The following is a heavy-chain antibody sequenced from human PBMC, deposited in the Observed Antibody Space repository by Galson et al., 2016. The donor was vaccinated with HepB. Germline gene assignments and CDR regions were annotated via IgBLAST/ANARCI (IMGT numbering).Heavy chain of an antibody. J-gene: IGHJ6*03. Sequence: SVKVSCKASGGTFSSHAIGWVRQAPGQGLEWMGGIIPILGTTNYAQKFQDRVTLTADESTSTAYMELSSLRSEDTAVYYCARGALEWLFGYYYYYMDVWGKGTTVTVSS. CDR3: ARGALEWLFGYYYYYMDV. CDR1: GGTFSSHA. D-gene: IGHD3-3*01. CDR2: IIPILGTT. V-gene: IGHV1-69*13.